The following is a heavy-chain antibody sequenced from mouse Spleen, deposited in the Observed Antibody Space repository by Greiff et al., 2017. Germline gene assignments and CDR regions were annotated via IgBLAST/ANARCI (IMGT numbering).Heavy chain of an antibody. Sequence: EVQLVESGGGLVKRGGSLKLSCAASGFTFSSYAMSWVRQTPEKRLEWVATISSGGGNTYYPDSVKGRFTISRDNAKNTLYLQMSSLKSEDTAMYYCARPYYYGSSYWFAYWGQGTLVTVSA. D-gene: IGHD1-1*01. CDR1: GFTFSSYA. CDR3: ARPYYYGSSYWFAY. CDR2: ISSGGGNT. V-gene: IGHV5-9-3*01. J-gene: IGHJ3*01.